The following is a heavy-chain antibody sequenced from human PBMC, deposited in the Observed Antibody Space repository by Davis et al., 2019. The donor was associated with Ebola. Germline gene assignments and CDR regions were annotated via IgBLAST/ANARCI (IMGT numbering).Heavy chain of an antibody. CDR2: IYSDGST. Sequence: GESLKISCAASGFTFSSYAMSWVRQAPGRGLEWVSLIYSDGSTYYADSVKGRFTISRDNAKNSLYLQMNSLRAEDTAVYYCARVKLGGYYYYMDVWGKGTTVTVSS. CDR3: ARVKLGGYYYYMDV. D-gene: IGHD6-13*01. J-gene: IGHJ6*03. V-gene: IGHV3-23*03. CDR1: GFTFSSYA.